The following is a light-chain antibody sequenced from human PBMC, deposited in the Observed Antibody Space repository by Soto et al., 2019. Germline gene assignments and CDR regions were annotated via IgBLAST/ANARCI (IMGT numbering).Light chain of an antibody. CDR1: SSDVGGYNY. CDR2: DVS. CDR3: SSYTTSSTYV. J-gene: IGLJ1*01. V-gene: IGLV2-14*03. Sequence: QSVLTQPASVSGSPGQSITISCTGTSSDVGGYNYVSWYQQHPGKAPNLMIYDVSNRPSGVSNRFSGSKSGNTASLTISGLQAEDGADYYCSSYTTSSTYVLGTGT.